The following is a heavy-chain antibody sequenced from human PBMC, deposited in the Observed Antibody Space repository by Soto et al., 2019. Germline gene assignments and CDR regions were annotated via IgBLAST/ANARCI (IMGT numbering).Heavy chain of an antibody. CDR1: GGTFSSYA. CDR3: ARVVYSYGFVGWFDP. J-gene: IGHJ5*02. Sequence: ASVKVSCKASGGTFSSYAISWVRQAPGQGLEWMGGIIPIFGTANYAQKFQGRVTITADESTSTAYMELSSLRSEDTAVYYCARVVYSYGFVGWFDPWGQGTLVTVSS. CDR2: IIPIFGTA. D-gene: IGHD5-18*01. V-gene: IGHV1-69*13.